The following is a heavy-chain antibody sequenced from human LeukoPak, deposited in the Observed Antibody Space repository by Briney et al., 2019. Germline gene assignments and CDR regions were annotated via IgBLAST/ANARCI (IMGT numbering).Heavy chain of an antibody. CDR1: GFTFNSYA. CDR3: ATGSGT. V-gene: IGHV3-23*01. Sequence: PGGSLRLSCAASGFTFNSYAMSWVRQAPVKGLEWVSAIGGSGSSTYYTDSVKGRFTISRDNSKNTLYLQMNSLRAEDTAVYYSATGSGTWGQGTRVTVSS. J-gene: IGHJ5*02. CDR2: IGGSGSST.